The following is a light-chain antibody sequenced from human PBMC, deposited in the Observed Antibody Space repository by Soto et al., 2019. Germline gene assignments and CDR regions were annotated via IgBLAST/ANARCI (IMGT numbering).Light chain of an antibody. V-gene: IGKV3-11*01. Sequence: EIVLTQSPATLSLSPGERATLSCRASQGVSNYLVWYQQNPGQAPRLLIYDASNRATGIPARFSASGSATDFTLTISSLEPEEFAVYYYQQRSNWPLTFGQRTRLEIK. CDR2: DAS. J-gene: IGKJ5*01. CDR1: QGVSNY. CDR3: QQRSNWPLT.